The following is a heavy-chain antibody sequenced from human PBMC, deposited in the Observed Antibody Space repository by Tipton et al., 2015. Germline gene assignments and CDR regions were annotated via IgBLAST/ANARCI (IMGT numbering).Heavy chain of an antibody. V-gene: IGHV4-59*08. CDR1: GDSLSTYY. Sequence: TLSLTCTVSGDSLSTYYWSWIRQSPGKGLEWIGYIYYNGNTKYNPSLKGRVTILVDTSKNQFSLKVNSVTAADTAVYYCASPSLPHDRGDYYFQSWGQGSLVTVSS. D-gene: IGHD2-21*02. J-gene: IGHJ4*02. CDR3: ASPSLPHDRGDYYFQS. CDR2: IYYNGNT.